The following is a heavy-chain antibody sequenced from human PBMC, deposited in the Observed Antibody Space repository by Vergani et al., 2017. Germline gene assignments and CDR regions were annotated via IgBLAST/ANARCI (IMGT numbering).Heavy chain of an antibody. CDR3: AGVDIVVSRGLDY. CDR2: ISSSSSTI. J-gene: IGHJ4*02. D-gene: IGHD2-21*01. Sequence: EVQLVESGGGLVQPGGSLRLSCAASGFTFSSYSMNWVRQAPGKGLEWVSYISSSSSTIYYADSVKGRFTISRDNAKNSLYLQMNSLRAEDTAVYYCAGVDIVVSRGLDYWGQGTLVTVSS. CDR1: GFTFSSYS. V-gene: IGHV3-48*01.